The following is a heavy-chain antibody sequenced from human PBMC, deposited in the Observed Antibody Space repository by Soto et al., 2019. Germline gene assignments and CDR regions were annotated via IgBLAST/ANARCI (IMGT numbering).Heavy chain of an antibody. CDR1: GYTLTELS. Sequence: QVQLVQSGAEVKKPGASVKVSCKVSGYTLTELSMHWVRQAPGKGLEWMGGFDPEDGETIYAQKLQGRVTMTEDTSTDTAYMELSSLGSEDTAVYYCATGCCGGSCYSHSPYYYYYYMDVWGKGTTVTVSS. V-gene: IGHV1-24*01. D-gene: IGHD2-15*01. CDR2: FDPEDGET. CDR3: ATGCCGGSCYSHSPYYYYYYMDV. J-gene: IGHJ6*03.